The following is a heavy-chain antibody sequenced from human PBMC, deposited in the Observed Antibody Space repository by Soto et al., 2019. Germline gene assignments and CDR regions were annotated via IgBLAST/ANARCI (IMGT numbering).Heavy chain of an antibody. Sequence: EVQLVDSGGGLVEPGGSLRVSCAGSGFTFSDGWLNWVRQAPGKGLEWVARIKSKTAGGAIDYAAPVKGRFTISRDDSKNTLYLQMNSLRIEDTALYYCTTSGGTTWTPYWGQGTLVTVSS. CDR3: TTSGGTTWTPY. CDR2: IKSKTAGGAI. J-gene: IGHJ4*02. V-gene: IGHV3-15*07. D-gene: IGHD2-8*02. CDR1: GFTFSDGW.